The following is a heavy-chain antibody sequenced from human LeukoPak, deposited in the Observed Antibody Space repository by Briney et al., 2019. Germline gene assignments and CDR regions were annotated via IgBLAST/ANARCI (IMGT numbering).Heavy chain of an antibody. Sequence: SETLSLTCTVSGGSFSSYYWIWIRQPPGKGLEWIGYIYYSGSTNYNPSLKSRVTISVDTSKNQFSLKLSSVTAADTAVYYCASLGYYYDSSGYYFTYFQHWGQGTLVTVSS. V-gene: IGHV4-59*08. D-gene: IGHD3-22*01. CDR2: IYYSGST. CDR3: ASLGYYYDSSGYYFTYFQH. J-gene: IGHJ1*01. CDR1: GGSFSSYY.